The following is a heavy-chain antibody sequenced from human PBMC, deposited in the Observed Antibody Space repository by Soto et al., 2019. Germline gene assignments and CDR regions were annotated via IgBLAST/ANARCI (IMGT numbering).Heavy chain of an antibody. V-gene: IGHV3-30*18. CDR3: AKDGGEGYGEYYYYYMDV. CDR2: ISYDGSNK. Sequence: GGSLRLSCAASGFTFSSYGMHWVRQAPGKGLEWVAVISYDGSNKYYADSVKGRFTISRDNSKNTLYLQMNSLRAEDTAVYYCAKDGGEGYGEYYYYYMDVWGKGTTVTVSS. CDR1: GFTFSSYG. D-gene: IGHD4-17*01. J-gene: IGHJ6*03.